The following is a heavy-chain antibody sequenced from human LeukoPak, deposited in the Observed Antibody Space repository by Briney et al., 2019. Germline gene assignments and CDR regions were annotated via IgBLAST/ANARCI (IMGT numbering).Heavy chain of an antibody. CDR3: AKEHYYGSGSYDY. V-gene: IGHV3-30*04. J-gene: IGHJ4*02. CDR2: ISYDGSNK. CDR1: GFTFSSYA. D-gene: IGHD3-10*01. Sequence: GGSLRLSCAASGFTFSSYAMHWVRQAPGKGLEWVAVISYDGSNKYYADSVKGRFTISRDNSKNTLYLQMNSLRAEDTAVYYCAKEHYYGSGSYDYWGQGTLVTVSS.